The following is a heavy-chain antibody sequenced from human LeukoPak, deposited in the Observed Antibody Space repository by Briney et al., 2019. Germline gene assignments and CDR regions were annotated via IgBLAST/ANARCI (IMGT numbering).Heavy chain of an antibody. D-gene: IGHD3-3*01. CDR1: GYTFTGYY. V-gene: IGHV1-8*02. CDR3: ARKGGRRFLEWLSPGGHYGMDV. J-gene: IGHJ6*02. Sequence: VASVKVSCKASGYTFTGYYMHWVRQAPGQGLEWMGWINPNSGNTGYAQKFQGRVTMTRNTSISTAYMELSSLRSEDTAVYYCARKGGRRFLEWLSPGGHYGMDVWGQGTTVTVS. CDR2: INPNSGNT.